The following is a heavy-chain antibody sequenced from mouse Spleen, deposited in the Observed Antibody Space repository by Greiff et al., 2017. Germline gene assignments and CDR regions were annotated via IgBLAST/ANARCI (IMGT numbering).Heavy chain of an antibody. CDR3: ASQYGNSLDY. Sequence: EVHLVESGPELVKPGASVKIPCKASGYTFTDYNMDWVKQSHGKSLEWIGDINPNNGGTIYNQKFKGKATLTVDKSSSTAYMELRSLTSEDTAVYYCASQYGNSLDYWGQGTSVTVSS. D-gene: IGHD2-10*02. V-gene: IGHV1-18*01. CDR1: GYTFTDYN. J-gene: IGHJ4*01. CDR2: INPNNGGT.